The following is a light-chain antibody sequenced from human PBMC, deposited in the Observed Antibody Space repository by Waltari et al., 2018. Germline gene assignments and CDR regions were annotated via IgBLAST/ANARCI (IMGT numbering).Light chain of an antibody. J-gene: IGKJ2*01. CDR2: DTS. CDR1: QSLNNF. V-gene: IGKV3-11*01. CDR3: QQRSYWPPFT. Sequence: ELVLPQSPATLSLSPGDTATLPCRASQSLNNFLAWYQQKPGQAPRLVIYDTSNRATGIPARFTGSGTGTDFTLTISGLEPEDSAVYYCQQRSYWPPFTFGQGTKLEMK.